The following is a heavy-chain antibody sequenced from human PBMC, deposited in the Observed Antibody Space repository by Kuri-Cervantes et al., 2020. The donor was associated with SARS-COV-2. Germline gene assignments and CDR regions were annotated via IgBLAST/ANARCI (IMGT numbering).Heavy chain of an antibody. CDR3: ARGRYTNSWYYFDD. J-gene: IGHJ4*02. Sequence: GESLKISCAASGFTVSDYYMTWVRQAPGKGLEWVSVIYVHRTEYTDSVKGRFTISRDNSNNTVYLQMNGLRAEDAAVYYCARGRYTNSWYYFDDWGQGTLVTVSS. D-gene: IGHD6-13*01. CDR2: IYVHRT. CDR1: GFTVSDYY. V-gene: IGHV3-53*01.